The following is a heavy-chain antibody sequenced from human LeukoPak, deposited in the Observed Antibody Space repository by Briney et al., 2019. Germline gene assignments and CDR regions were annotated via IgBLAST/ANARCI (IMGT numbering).Heavy chain of an antibody. CDR1: GGSISSGDYY. Sequence: SETLSLTCTVSGGSISSGDYYWSWIRQPPGKGLEWIGYIYYSGSTYYSPSLKSRVTISVDTSKNQFSLKLSSVTAADTAVYYCARGEYQYYYDSSGYPDNWFDPWGQGTLVTVSS. J-gene: IGHJ5*02. CDR3: ARGEYQYYYDSSGYPDNWFDP. CDR2: IYYSGST. D-gene: IGHD3-22*01. V-gene: IGHV4-30-4*08.